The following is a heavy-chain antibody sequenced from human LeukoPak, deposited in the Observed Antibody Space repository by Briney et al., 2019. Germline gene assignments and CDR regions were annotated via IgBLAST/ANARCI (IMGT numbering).Heavy chain of an antibody. D-gene: IGHD1-26*01. CDR3: STWAFHHGLDV. CDR2: IHADGGRT. V-gene: IGHV3-43*02. CDR1: GFAFADYA. Sequence: PGGSLRLSCAASGFAFADYAMHWVRQIPGKGLECVAHIHADGGRTFYADSVKGRFTVSRDNGKNSLFLQMDSLTSDDTALYYCSTWAFHHGLDVWGQGAMVIVSS. J-gene: IGHJ6*02.